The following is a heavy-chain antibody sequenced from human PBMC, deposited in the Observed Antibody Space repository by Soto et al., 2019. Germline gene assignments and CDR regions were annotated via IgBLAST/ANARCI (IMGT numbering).Heavy chain of an antibody. D-gene: IGHD1-7*01. Sequence: GGSLRLSCAASGFTVSSKYMNWVRQAPGKGLEWVSIIWSAGLTYYADSGRGRFTVSRDISKNILFLQMNNLRAEDSAIYYCARELPPDLWGQGTLVSVSS. J-gene: IGHJ5*02. V-gene: IGHV3-53*01. CDR1: GFTVSSKY. CDR3: ARELPPDL. CDR2: IWSAGLT.